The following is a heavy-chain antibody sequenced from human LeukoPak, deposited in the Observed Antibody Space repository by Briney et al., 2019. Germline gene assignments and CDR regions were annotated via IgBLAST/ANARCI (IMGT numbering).Heavy chain of an antibody. CDR2: ISSGSGYI. CDR3: ARPESESSGSLGAFDV. D-gene: IGHD3-22*01. J-gene: IGHJ3*01. CDR1: GFRFSSYT. V-gene: IGHV3-21*01. Sequence: GGSLSLSCAASGFRFSSYTMNWVRQAPGKGLEWVSSISSGSGYIYYADSVKGRFTISRDNAKNSLYLQMNSLRDEDTAVYYCARPESESSGSLGAFDVWGQGTMVTVSS.